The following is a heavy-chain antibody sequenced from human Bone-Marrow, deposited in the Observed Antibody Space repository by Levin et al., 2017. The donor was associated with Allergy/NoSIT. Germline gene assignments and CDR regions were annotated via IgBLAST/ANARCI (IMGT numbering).Heavy chain of an antibody. V-gene: IGHV4-31*03. CDR1: GDSINADGYY. Sequence: SETLSLTCTVSGDSINADGYYLTWIRQFPGKGLEWIGYIRHSGTTLSNPSLKGRATLSVDTSKSQFSLRLTSVTAADTAVYFCTRDSPGNYFDSWGQGTLVTVSS. CDR2: IRHSGTT. J-gene: IGHJ4*02. CDR3: TRDSPGNYFDS.